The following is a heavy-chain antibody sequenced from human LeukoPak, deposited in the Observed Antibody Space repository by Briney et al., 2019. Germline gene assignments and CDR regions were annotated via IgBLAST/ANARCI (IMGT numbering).Heavy chain of an antibody. CDR2: VHSSGGA. Sequence: SETLSLTCTVSGGSISSHYWSWIRQPPGQGLEWIGYVHSSGGANYNPSLKSRVTISVDTSKNQFSLKLTSVTAADTAVYYCARDRELGYWGQGTLVTVSS. J-gene: IGHJ4*02. D-gene: IGHD3-10*01. CDR1: GGSISSHY. CDR3: ARDRELGY. V-gene: IGHV4-59*11.